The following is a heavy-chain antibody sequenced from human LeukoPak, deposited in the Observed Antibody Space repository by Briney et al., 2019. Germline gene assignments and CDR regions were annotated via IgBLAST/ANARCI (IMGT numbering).Heavy chain of an antibody. Sequence: TSSSYYWGWIRQPPGKGLEWVSYISSSGSTIYYEDSVKGRLTIYRDNAKNSLYLQRDSPRAEDTAVYYCAREAELRGYFDYWGQGTLGTVSS. CDR2: ISSSGSTI. CDR3: AREAELRGYFDY. CDR1: TSSSYY. J-gene: IGHJ4*02. V-gene: IGHV3-11*01. D-gene: IGHD1-7*01.